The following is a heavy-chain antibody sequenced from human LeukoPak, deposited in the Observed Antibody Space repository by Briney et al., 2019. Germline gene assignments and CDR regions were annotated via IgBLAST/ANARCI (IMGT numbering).Heavy chain of an antibody. J-gene: IGHJ3*02. V-gene: IGHV1-69*13. CDR1: GYTFTSNY. D-gene: IGHD6-19*01. Sequence: SVKVSCKASGYTFTSNYIHWVRQAPGQGLEWVGGIIPIFGTANYAQKFQGRVTITADESTSTAYMELSSLRSEDTAVYYCARGRTGYSSGGEVGGPDAFDIWGQGTMVTVSS. CDR3: ARGRTGYSSGGEVGGPDAFDI. CDR2: IIPIFGTA.